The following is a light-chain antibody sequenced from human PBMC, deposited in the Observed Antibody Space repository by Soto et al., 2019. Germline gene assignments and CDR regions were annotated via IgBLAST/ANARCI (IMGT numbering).Light chain of an antibody. J-gene: IGKJ4*01. V-gene: IGKV3-11*01. CDR3: QQSRDWPLT. Sequence: EIVSTQSPGTLSLSPGERATLSCRASQSVNSNLAWYQQKPGQAPRLLIYDASNRATGIPVRFSGSGSGTDFTLTISSLEPEDFAVYYCQQSRDWPLTFGGGTKVEIK. CDR1: QSVNSN. CDR2: DAS.